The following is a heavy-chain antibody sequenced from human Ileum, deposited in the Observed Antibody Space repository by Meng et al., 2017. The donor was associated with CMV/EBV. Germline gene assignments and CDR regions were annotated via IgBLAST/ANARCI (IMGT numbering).Heavy chain of an antibody. J-gene: IGHJ6*02. CDR3: AGTYCDSTTRHYYYGMDV. Sequence: GGSLRLSCAASGFTISNYEMNWVRQVPGKGLEWISYISSSGNTIYYADSVKGRFTISRNNAKNSLYLQMNSLRAEDTAVYYCAGTYCDSTTRHYYYGMDVWGQGTTVTVSS. V-gene: IGHV3-48*03. D-gene: IGHD2/OR15-2a*01. CDR1: GFTISNYE. CDR2: ISSSGNTI.